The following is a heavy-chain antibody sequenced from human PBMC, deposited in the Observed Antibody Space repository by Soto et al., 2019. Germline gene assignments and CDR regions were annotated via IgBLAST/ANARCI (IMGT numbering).Heavy chain of an antibody. D-gene: IGHD2-15*01. CDR1: GGTFNTYS. CDR2: VLPILDMA. V-gene: IGHV1-69*02. CDR3: ARATGAYSYAGMDV. Sequence: QVQLVQSGAEVKKPGSSVKVSCKASGGTFNTYSINWVRQAPEQGLEWMGRVLPILDMAIYAQKFQGRVKITADKSTHTAHMYLISLRSDDTTLYYWARATGAYSYAGMDVWAQGTTVSVSS. J-gene: IGHJ6*02.